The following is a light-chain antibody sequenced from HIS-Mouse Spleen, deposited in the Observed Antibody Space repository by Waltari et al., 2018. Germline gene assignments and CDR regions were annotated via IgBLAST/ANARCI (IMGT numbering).Light chain of an antibody. CDR2: KDS. CDR3: YSAADNNLGV. CDR1: VLAKKY. Sequence: SYELTQPSSVSVSPGQTARITCSGDVLAKKYARWFQQKPGQAPVLVIYKDSERPSGIPGRFAGSSSGTTVTLTISGDQVEDEDDYYCYSAADNNLGVFGGGTKLTVL. J-gene: IGLJ3*02. V-gene: IGLV3-27*01.